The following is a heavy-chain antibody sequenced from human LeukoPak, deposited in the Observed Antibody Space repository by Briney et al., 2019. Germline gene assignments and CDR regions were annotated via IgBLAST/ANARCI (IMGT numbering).Heavy chain of an antibody. J-gene: IGHJ6*03. CDR1: GGSISSNNYY. Sequence: PSETLSLTCSVSGGSISSNNYYWGWIRQPPGKGLEWIGSIYYTGKTDYNPSLKSRVTISVDKSKNQFSLKLSSVTAADTAVYYCARGVITMVRGVIPRYYYYYMDVWGKGTTVTVSS. CDR3: ARGVITMVRGVIPRYYYYYMDV. V-gene: IGHV4-39*07. CDR2: IYYTGKT. D-gene: IGHD3-10*01.